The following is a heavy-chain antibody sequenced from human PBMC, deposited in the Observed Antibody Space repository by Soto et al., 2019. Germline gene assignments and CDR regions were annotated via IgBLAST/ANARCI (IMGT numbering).Heavy chain of an antibody. CDR2: ISYDGDST. V-gene: IGHV3-30*03. D-gene: IGHD3-3*01. CDR1: GFIFSDYA. J-gene: IGHJ3*02. Sequence: QVQLVQSGGGVVQPGRSLRLSCVASGFIFSDYAMHWVRQAPGKGLEWVAAISYDGDSTYYGDSVKGRFTISRDHSKNTLILQMNSLRAEDTAVYFCARVWKERSTNDAFDIWGRGTMVTVSS. CDR3: ARVWKERSTNDAFDI.